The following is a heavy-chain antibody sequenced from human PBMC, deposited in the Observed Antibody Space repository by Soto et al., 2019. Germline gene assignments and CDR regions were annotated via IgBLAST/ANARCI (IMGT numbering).Heavy chain of an antibody. D-gene: IGHD3-22*01. V-gene: IGHV4-31*03. CDR1: GGSISSGGYY. CDR2: IYYSGST. Sequence: PSQTLSLTCTVSGGSISSGGYYWSWIRQHPGKGLEWIGYIYYSGSTYYNPSLKSRVTISVDRSRNQFPLRLSSVTAADMAVYYCARAADLLYDSSGYYRAFFDYWGQGSVVTAPQ. CDR3: ARAADLLYDSSGYYRAFFDY. J-gene: IGHJ4*02.